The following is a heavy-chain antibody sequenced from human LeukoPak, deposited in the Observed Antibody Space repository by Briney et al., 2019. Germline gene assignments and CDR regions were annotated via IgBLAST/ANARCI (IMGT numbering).Heavy chain of an antibody. D-gene: IGHD6-19*01. CDR1: GFTFSSYG. CDR3: AKDWGSAVAGTAGEFDY. CDR2: ISYDGSNE. J-gene: IGHJ4*02. Sequence: GGSLRLSCAASGFTFSSYGMHWVRQAPGKGLEWVAVISYDGSNEYYADSVKGRFTISRDNSKNTLYLQMNSLRAEDTAVYYCAKDWGSAVAGTAGEFDYWGQGTLVTVSS. V-gene: IGHV3-30*18.